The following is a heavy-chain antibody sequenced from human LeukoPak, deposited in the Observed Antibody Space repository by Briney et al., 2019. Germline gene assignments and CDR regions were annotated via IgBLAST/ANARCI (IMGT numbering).Heavy chain of an antibody. Sequence: PGGSLRLSCAVSGFAFSNYAVSWVRQAPGKGLEWVSGISGPGGSTYYADSVKGRFTISRDNSKNTLYLQMNSLRAEDTAVYYCAKDRATVARLFDYWGQGTLVTVSS. CDR2: ISGPGGST. CDR3: AKDRATVARLFDY. CDR1: GFAFSNYA. D-gene: IGHD2-15*01. V-gene: IGHV3-23*01. J-gene: IGHJ4*02.